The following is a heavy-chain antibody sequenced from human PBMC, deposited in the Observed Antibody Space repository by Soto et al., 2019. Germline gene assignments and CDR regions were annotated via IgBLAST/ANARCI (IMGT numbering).Heavy chain of an antibody. CDR1: GYTFTSYY. CDR2: INPSGGST. V-gene: IGHV1-46*01. J-gene: IGHJ6*02. CDR3: ARGGYGVYVTHYYYGMDV. Sequence: QVQLVQSGAEVKKPGASVKVSCKASGYTFTSYYMHWVRQAPGQGLEWMGIINPSGGSTSYAQKFQGRGTMTRDTSTSTVYMELSSLRSEDTAVYYWARGGYGVYVTHYYYGMDVWGQGTTFTVSS. D-gene: IGHD4-17*01.